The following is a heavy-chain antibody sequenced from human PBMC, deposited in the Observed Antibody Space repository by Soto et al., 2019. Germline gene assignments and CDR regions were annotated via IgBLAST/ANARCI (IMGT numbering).Heavy chain of an antibody. Sequence: SGPTLVNPTQTLTLTCTFSGFSLSTFGVGVGWIRQPPGKALEWLALIYWNDDKRYSPSLKSRLTITKDTSKNQVVLTMTNMDPVDTATYSCARTNSSSPIDYWGQGTLVTVSS. CDR3: ARTNSSSPIDY. CDR2: IYWNDDK. CDR1: GFSLSTFGVG. V-gene: IGHV2-5*01. J-gene: IGHJ4*02. D-gene: IGHD6-6*01.